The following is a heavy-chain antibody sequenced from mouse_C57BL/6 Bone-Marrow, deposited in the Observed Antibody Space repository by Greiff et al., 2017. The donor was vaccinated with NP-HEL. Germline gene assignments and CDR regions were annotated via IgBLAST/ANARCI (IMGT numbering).Heavy chain of an antibody. V-gene: IGHV5-4*03. CDR3: ARVSVLFDY. CDR1: GFTFSSYA. D-gene: IGHD6-2*01. Sequence: EVKLMESGGGLVKPGGSLKLSCAASGFTFSSYAMSWVRQTPEKRLAWVATISDGGSYTYYPDNVKGRFTISRDNAKNNLYLQMSHLKSEDTAMYYCARVSVLFDYWGQGTTLTVSS. J-gene: IGHJ2*01. CDR2: ISDGGSYT.